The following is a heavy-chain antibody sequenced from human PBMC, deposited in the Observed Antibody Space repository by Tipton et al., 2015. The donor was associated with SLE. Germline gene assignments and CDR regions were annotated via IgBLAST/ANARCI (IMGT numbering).Heavy chain of an antibody. CDR1: GDAISSNY. CDR3: AREGGSYTAFDY. D-gene: IGHD1-26*01. J-gene: IGHJ4*02. CDR2: FFNGGRS. Sequence: TLSLTCSVSGDAISSNYWSWFRQPPGKGLEWIGHFFNGGRSSSSPSLRSRLTISADTSKNQFSLKLSSVTAADTAVYYCAREGGSYTAFDYWGQGTLVTVSS. V-gene: IGHV4-59*01.